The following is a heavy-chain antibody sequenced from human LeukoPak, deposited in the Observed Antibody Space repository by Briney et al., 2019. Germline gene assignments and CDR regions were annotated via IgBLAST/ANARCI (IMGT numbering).Heavy chain of an antibody. CDR2: ISGSGDIT. CDR3: AELGITMIGGV. Sequence: GGSLRLSCAASGFTFSSYAMSWVRQAPGKGLEWVSAISGSGDITYYADSVKGRFTISRDNAKNSLYLQMNSLRAEDTAVYYCAELGITMIGGVWGKGTTVTISS. V-gene: IGHV3-23*01. J-gene: IGHJ6*04. D-gene: IGHD3-10*02. CDR1: GFTFSSYA.